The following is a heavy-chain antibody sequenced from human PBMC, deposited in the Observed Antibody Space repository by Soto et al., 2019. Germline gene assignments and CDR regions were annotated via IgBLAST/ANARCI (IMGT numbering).Heavy chain of an antibody. CDR3: ARYSGYNFDY. CDR2: IYYSGST. Sequence: SETLSLTCAVSGGSISSGGYYWSWIRQHPGKGLEWIGYIYYSGSTYYNPSLKSRVTISVDTSKNQFSLKLSSVTAADTAVYYCARYSGYNFDYWGQGTLVTVSS. D-gene: IGHD5-12*01. J-gene: IGHJ4*02. CDR1: GGSISSGGYY. V-gene: IGHV4-31*11.